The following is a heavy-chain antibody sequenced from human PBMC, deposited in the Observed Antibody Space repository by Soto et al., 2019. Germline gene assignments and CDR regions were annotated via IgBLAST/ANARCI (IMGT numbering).Heavy chain of an antibody. V-gene: IGHV1-18*01. D-gene: IGHD4-17*01. J-gene: IGHJ6*02. CDR1: GYTFTSYG. CDR2: ISAYNGNT. Sequence: ASVKVSCKASGYTFTSYGISWVRQAPGQGLEWMGWISAYNGNTNYAQKLQGRVTMTTDTSTSTAYMELRSLRSDDTAVYYCARFDYVDFYYYYGMDVWGQGTTVTVSS. CDR3: ARFDYVDFYYYYGMDV.